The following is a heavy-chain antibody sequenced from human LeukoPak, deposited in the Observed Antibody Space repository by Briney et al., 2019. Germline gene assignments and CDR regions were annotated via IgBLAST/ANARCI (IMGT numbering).Heavy chain of an antibody. V-gene: IGHV3-48*03. D-gene: IGHD5-12*01. CDR1: GFTFSSYE. Sequence: PGGSLRLSCAASGFTFSSYEMNWVRQAPGKGLEWVSYISSSGSTIYYADSVKGRFTISRDNAKNSLYLQMNSLRAEDTAVYYCARDGGGYDQENYYFDYWGQGTLVTVSS. CDR3: ARDGGGYDQENYYFDY. J-gene: IGHJ4*02. CDR2: ISSSGSTI.